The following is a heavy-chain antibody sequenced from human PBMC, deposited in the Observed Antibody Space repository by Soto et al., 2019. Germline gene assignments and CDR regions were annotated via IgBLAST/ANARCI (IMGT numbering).Heavy chain of an antibody. Sequence: QVQLVQSGAEVKKPGSSVKVSCKASGGTFSNYAISWVRQAPGQGLEWMGGIIPIFGTANYAQKFQGRVTITADESTSTGYMELSRLRSEDTAVYYCAREGPHSSGPQSYFDYWGQGTLVTVSS. V-gene: IGHV1-69*12. CDR1: GGTFSNYA. CDR2: IIPIFGTA. D-gene: IGHD3-22*01. J-gene: IGHJ4*02. CDR3: AREGPHSSGPQSYFDY.